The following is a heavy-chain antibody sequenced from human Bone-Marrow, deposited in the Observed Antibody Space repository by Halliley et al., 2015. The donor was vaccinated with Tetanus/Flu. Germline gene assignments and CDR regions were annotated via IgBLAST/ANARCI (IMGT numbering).Heavy chain of an antibody. CDR1: GFRFSDYY. J-gene: IGHJ4*02. D-gene: IGHD4-17*01. CDR3: ARDDDNGDYHFDY. V-gene: IGHV3-11*01. CDR2: ISSTSGNI. Sequence: SLRLSYAASGFRFSDYYMAWFRQAPGKGLEWVSYISSTSGNILYADSVKGRFIISRDNAKNSLYLQMNGLRAEDTAVYYCARDDDNGDYHFDYWGQGILVTVSS.